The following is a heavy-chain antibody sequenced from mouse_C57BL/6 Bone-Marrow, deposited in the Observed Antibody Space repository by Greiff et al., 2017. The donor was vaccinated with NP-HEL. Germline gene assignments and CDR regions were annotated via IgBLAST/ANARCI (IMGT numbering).Heavy chain of an antibody. CDR2: IWSGGST. Sequence: VKLQESGPGLVRPSQSLSITCTVSGFSLTSYGVHWVRQPPGKGLEWLGVIWSGGSTDYNAAFISRLSISKDNSKSQVFFKMNSLQADDTSIYYCATSPQYYGINYYAMDYWGQGTSVTVSS. D-gene: IGHD2-1*01. J-gene: IGHJ4*01. CDR1: GFSLTSYG. CDR3: ATSPQYYGINYYAMDY. V-gene: IGHV2-4*01.